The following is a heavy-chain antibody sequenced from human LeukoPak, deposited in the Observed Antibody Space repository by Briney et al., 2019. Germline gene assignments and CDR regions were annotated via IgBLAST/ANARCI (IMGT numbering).Heavy chain of an antibody. CDR3: AREGVHLAGDY. Sequence: GGSLRLSCAASGFTFSSYWMHWVRQAPGKGLVWVSRINTDGSSTNYADSVKGRFTISRDNSKNTLYLQMNSLRAEDTAVYYCAREGVHLAGDYWGQGTLVTVSS. CDR2: INTDGSST. V-gene: IGHV3-74*01. CDR1: GFTFSSYW. J-gene: IGHJ4*02. D-gene: IGHD1-1*01.